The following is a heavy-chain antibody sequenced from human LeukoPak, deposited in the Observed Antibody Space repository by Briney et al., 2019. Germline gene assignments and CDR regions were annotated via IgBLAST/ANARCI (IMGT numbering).Heavy chain of an antibody. CDR3: TRAYIVVVPAAMGPTVWFDP. J-gene: IGHJ5*02. Sequence: GGSLRLSCAASGFIFSNYAIHWVRQAPGKGLEWVGFIRSKAYGGTTEYAASVKGRFTISRDDSKSIAYLQMSSLKTEDTAVYYCTRAYIVVVPAAMGPTVWFDPWGQGTLVTVSS. D-gene: IGHD2-2*01. V-gene: IGHV3-49*04. CDR1: GFIFSNYA. CDR2: IRSKAYGGTT.